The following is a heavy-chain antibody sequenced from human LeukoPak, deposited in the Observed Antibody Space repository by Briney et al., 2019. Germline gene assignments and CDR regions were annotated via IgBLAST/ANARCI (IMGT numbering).Heavy chain of an antibody. Sequence: SETLSLTCTVSGGSISNYHWGWIRQPPGKGLEWIGYIFYSGSTHDNPSLRSRVTISVDTSKNQFSLRLSSVTAADTAVYYSASRRVVAGRDYWGQGTLVTVSS. J-gene: IGHJ4*02. V-gene: IGHV4-59*01. CDR3: ASRRVVAGRDY. CDR1: GGSISNYH. D-gene: IGHD6-19*01. CDR2: IFYSGST.